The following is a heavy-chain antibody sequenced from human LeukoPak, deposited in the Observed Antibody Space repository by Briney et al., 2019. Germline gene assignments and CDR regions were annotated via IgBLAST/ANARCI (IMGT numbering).Heavy chain of an antibody. CDR1: GFTFSSYE. D-gene: IGHD3-10*02. V-gene: IGHV3-48*03. Sequence: GGSLRLSCAASGFTFSSYEMNWVRQAPGKGLEWVAYISSSGSTIYYADSVKGRFTISRDNAKNSLYLQMNSLRAEDTPVYYCARDVPWFDPWGQGTLVTVSS. CDR3: ARDVPWFDP. J-gene: IGHJ5*02. CDR2: ISSSGSTI.